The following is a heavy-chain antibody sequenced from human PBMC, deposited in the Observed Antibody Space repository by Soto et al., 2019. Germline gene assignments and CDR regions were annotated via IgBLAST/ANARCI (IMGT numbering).Heavy chain of an antibody. V-gene: IGHV3-30-3*01. CDR1: GFPFSSYA. CDR3: ARSCSGGSCYEGHNYYYYGMDV. CDR2: ISYDGSNK. Sequence: SLRLSCEACGFPFSSYAMHWVRQAPGKGLEWVAVISYDGSNKYYADSVKGRFTISRDNSKNTLYLQMNSLRAEDTAVYYCARSCSGGSCYEGHNYYYYGMDVWGQGTTVTVSS. J-gene: IGHJ6*02. D-gene: IGHD2-15*01.